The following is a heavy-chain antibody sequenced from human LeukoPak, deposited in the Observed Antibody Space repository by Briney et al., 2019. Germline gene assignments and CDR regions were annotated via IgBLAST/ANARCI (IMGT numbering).Heavy chain of an antibody. CDR1: GGSFSGYY. J-gene: IGHJ4*02. D-gene: IGHD1-26*01. CDR3: GRGWDDY. CDR2: INHSGST. V-gene: IGHV4-34*01. Sequence: QPSETLSLTCAVYGGSFSGYYWSWIRQPPGKGLEWIGEINHSGSTNYNPSLKSRVTISVDTSKNQFSLKLSSVTAADTAVYYCGRGWDDYWGQGTLVTVSS.